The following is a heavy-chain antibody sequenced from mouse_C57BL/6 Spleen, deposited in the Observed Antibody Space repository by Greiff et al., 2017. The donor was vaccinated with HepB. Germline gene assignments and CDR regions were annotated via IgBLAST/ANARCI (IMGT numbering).Heavy chain of an antibody. J-gene: IGHJ2*01. CDR2: IDPETGGT. CDR3: TREDYDEKDDY. V-gene: IGHV1-15*01. CDR1: GYTFTDYE. D-gene: IGHD2-4*01. Sequence: QVQLKESGAELVRPGASVTLSCKASGYTFTDYEMHWVKQTPVHGLEWIGAIDPETGGTAYNQKFKGKAILTADKSSSTAYMELRSLTSEDSAVYYCTREDYDEKDDYWGQGTTLTVSS.